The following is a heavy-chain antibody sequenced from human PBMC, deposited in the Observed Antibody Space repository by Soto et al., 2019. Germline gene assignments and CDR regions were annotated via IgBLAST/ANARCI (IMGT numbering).Heavy chain of an antibody. V-gene: IGHV1-2*02. J-gene: IGHJ6*02. CDR1: GYTFTGYY. CDR3: ARTWSSWLRRASYGMDV. CDR2: INPNSGGT. Sequence: GASVKVSCKASGYTFTGYYMHWVRQAPGQGLEWMGWINPNSGGTNYAQKFQGRVTMTRDTSISTAYMELSRLRSDDTAVYYCARTWSSWLRRASYGMDVWRQGTTATVSS. D-gene: IGHD1-26*01.